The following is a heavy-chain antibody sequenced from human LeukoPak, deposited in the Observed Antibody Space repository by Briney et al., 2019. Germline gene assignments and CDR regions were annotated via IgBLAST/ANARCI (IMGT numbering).Heavy chain of an antibody. CDR2: ISYDGSNK. Sequence: GRSLRLSCAASGFTFSSYAMHWVRQAPGKGLEWVAVISYDGSNKYYADSVKGRFTISRDNSKNTLYLQMNSLRAEDTAVYYCARAKPAAAFDYWGQGTLVTVSS. J-gene: IGHJ4*02. V-gene: IGHV3-30-3*01. CDR1: GFTFSSYA. CDR3: ARAKPAAAFDY. D-gene: IGHD6-13*01.